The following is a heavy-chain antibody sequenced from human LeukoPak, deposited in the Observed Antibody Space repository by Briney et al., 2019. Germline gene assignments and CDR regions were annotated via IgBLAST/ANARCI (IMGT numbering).Heavy chain of an antibody. V-gene: IGHV4-59*08. CDR1: GGSISSYY. CDR2: IYYSGST. CDR3: ARSVEMATIPFDS. J-gene: IGHJ4*02. D-gene: IGHD5-24*01. Sequence: SETLSLTCTVSGGSISSYYWTWIRQPPGKGLEWIRYIYYSGSTNYNPSLKSRVTMSVDMSKSQFSLKLSSVTAADTAVYYCARSVEMATIPFDSWGRGTLVTVSS.